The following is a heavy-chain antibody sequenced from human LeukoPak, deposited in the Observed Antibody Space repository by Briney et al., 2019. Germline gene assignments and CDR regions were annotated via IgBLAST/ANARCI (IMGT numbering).Heavy chain of an antibody. Sequence: ASVKVSCKASGGTFSSYAISWVRQAPGQGLEWMGGIIPIFGTANYAQKFQGRVTITADESTSTAYMELSSLRSEDTAVYYCARVTHSPYDFWSGYYLDYWGQGTLVTVSS. V-gene: IGHV1-69*13. J-gene: IGHJ4*02. CDR2: IIPIFGTA. D-gene: IGHD3-3*01. CDR3: ARVTHSPYDFWSGYYLDY. CDR1: GGTFSSYA.